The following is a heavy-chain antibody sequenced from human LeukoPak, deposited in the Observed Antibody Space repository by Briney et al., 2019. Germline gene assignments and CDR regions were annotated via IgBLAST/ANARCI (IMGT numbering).Heavy chain of an antibody. D-gene: IGHD4-23*01. CDR1: GFTFSGYG. Sequence: GGSLRLSCAASGFTFSGYGMHWVRQAPGKGLEWVAFIQYDGSDKYYADSVKGRFTISRDNSKNTLYLQMNSLRAEDTAVYYCAKDLGKSFDYWGQGTLVTVSS. J-gene: IGHJ4*02. CDR2: IQYDGSDK. CDR3: AKDLGKSFDY. V-gene: IGHV3-30*02.